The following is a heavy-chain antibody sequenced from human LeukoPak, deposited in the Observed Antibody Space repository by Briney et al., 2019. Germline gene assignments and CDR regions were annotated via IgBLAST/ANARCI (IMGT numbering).Heavy chain of an antibody. CDR2: VSGGAGNT. CDR3: AKDVQSSSRYYFDH. V-gene: IGHV3-23*01. Sequence: GGSLRLSCAASGFTFSSFTMTWVRQAPGKGLEWVSAVSGGAGNTYYADSVKGRFTISRDNSKSTLFLQMNSLRAEDTAVYYCAKDVQSSSRYYFDHWGQGTLVTVSS. CDR1: GFTFSSFT. D-gene: IGHD6-13*01. J-gene: IGHJ4*02.